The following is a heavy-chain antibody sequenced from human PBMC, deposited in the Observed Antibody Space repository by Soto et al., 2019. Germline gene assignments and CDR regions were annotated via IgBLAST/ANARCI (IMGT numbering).Heavy chain of an antibody. CDR1: GYTFTSYG. CDR2: ISVHNGKT. D-gene: IGHD2-2*01. CDR3: ARRPSADWFDA. Sequence: GASVKVSCKASGYTFTSYGITWVRQAPGQGLEWMGWISVHNGKTTYAQKLQGRVTMTTDTPTSTAFMELRSLRSDDTALYYCARRPSADWFDAWGQGTLVTVSS. J-gene: IGHJ5*02. V-gene: IGHV1-18*01.